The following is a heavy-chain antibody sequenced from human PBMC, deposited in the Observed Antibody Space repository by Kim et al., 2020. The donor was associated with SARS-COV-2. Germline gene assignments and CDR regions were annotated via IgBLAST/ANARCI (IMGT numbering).Heavy chain of an antibody. CDR1: GFTFDDYT. J-gene: IGHJ4*02. V-gene: IGHV3-43*01. CDR2: ISWDGGST. CDR3: AKEPISHSSSLLPDY. Sequence: GGSLRLSCAASGFTFDDYTMHWVRQAPGKGLEWVSLISWDGGSTYYADSVKGRFTISRDNSKNSLYLQMNSLRTEDTALYYCAKEPISHSSSLLPDYWGQGTLVTVSS. D-gene: IGHD6-13*01.